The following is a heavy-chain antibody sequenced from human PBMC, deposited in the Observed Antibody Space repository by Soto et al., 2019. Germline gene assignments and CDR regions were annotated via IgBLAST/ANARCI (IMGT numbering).Heavy chain of an antibody. D-gene: IGHD6-6*01. V-gene: IGHV3-33*06. J-gene: IGHJ5*02. CDR1: GFSFNDFA. CDR3: AKEAIYSASSRGWLDP. Sequence: QVHLMESGGGVVQPGRSLRLSCATSGFSFNDFAMHWVRQAPGKGLEWVALIWYDGSNERYSDSVRGRFTISRDNSKDTLYLQMNSLRVEDTAVYFCAKEAIYSASSRGWLDPWGQGTLVTVSS. CDR2: IWYDGSNE.